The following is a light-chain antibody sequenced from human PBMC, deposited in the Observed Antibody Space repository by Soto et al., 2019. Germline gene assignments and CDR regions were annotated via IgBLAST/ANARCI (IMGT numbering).Light chain of an antibody. CDR2: DAS. CDR1: QDISDV. J-gene: IGKJ5*01. CDR3: QQFYDLPIT. Sequence: DIQMTQSPSALSASLGDGVTITCQASQDISDVLNWYQQQPGKAPKVLIYDASKLQTGVPSRFSGRGSGKDFTFTISSLQPDDSGTYYCQQFYDLPITFGQGTRLEIK. V-gene: IGKV1-33*01.